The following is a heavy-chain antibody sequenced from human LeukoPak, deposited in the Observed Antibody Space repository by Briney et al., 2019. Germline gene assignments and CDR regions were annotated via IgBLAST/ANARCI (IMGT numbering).Heavy chain of an antibody. CDR2: ISYDGSNK. V-gene: IGHV3-30*18. Sequence: GGSLRLSCAASGFTFSSYWMSWVRQAPGKGLEWVAVISYDGSNKYYADSVKGRFTISRDNSKNTLYLQMSSLRAEDTAVYYCAKGRSKYCGGDCFLHDYWGQGTLVTVSS. CDR3: AKGRSKYCGGDCFLHDY. J-gene: IGHJ4*02. D-gene: IGHD2-21*02. CDR1: GFTFSSYW.